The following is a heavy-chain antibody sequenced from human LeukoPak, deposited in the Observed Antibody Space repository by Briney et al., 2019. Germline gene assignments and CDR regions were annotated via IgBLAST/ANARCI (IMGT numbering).Heavy chain of an antibody. CDR1: GFTFSSYA. J-gene: IGHJ6*02. D-gene: IGHD6-19*01. CDR2: ISYDGSNK. Sequence: PGGSLRLSCAASGFTFSSYAMHWVRQALGKGLEWVAVISYDGSNKYYADSVKGRFTISRDNSKNTLYLQMNSLRAEDTAVYYCARDYSVADLYYYYGMDVWGQGTTVTVSS. CDR3: ARDYSVADLYYYYGMDV. V-gene: IGHV3-30-3*01.